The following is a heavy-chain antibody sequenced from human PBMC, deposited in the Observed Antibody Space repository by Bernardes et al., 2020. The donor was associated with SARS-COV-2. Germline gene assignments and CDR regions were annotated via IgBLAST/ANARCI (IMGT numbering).Heavy chain of an antibody. D-gene: IGHD6-13*01. CDR1: GGSISSSNW. CDR2: IYHSGST. J-gene: IGHJ4*02. CDR3: ARFSLRYTSSWDQFDS. V-gene: IGHV4-4*02. Sequence: SETLSLTCAVSGGSISSSNWWSWVRQPPGKGLEWIGEIYHSGSTNYKSSLKSRVTISIDKSKNQFSLKLRSVTAADTAVYFCARFSLRYTSSWDQFDSWGQGTLVTVSS.